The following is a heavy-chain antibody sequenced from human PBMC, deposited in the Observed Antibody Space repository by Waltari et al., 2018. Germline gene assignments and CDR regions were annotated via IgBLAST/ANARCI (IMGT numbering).Heavy chain of an antibody. D-gene: IGHD1-26*01. CDR2: INAGNGNT. Sequence: QVQLVQSGAEVKKPGASVKVSCKASGYTFTSYAMNWVRRAPGQRLEWMGWINAGNGNTKYSQEFQDRVTITRDTSASTAYMELSSLRSEDMAVYYCARGGGAKIRDAFDIWGQGTMVTVSS. J-gene: IGHJ3*02. CDR1: GYTFTSYA. CDR3: ARGGGAKIRDAFDI. V-gene: IGHV1-3*03.